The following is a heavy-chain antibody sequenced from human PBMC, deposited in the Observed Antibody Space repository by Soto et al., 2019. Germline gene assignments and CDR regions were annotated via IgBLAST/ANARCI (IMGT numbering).Heavy chain of an antibody. CDR1: GYSFTDYH. D-gene: IGHD2-8*01. Sequence: ASVKVSCKASGYSFTDYHIHWVRQAPGQGLEWLGRINPKSGGTSTAQKFQGWVTMTTDTSISTVSMELTRLTSDDTAIYYCARGDSTDCSNGVCSFFYNHDMAVWGQGTTVTVSS. V-gene: IGHV1-2*04. CDR2: INPKSGGT. J-gene: IGHJ6*02. CDR3: ARGDSTDCSNGVCSFFYNHDMAV.